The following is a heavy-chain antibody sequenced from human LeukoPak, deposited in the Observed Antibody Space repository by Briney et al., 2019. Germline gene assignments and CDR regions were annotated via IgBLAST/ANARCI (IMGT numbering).Heavy chain of an antibody. D-gene: IGHD3-22*01. CDR3: AKLDYYDSH. J-gene: IGHJ4*02. Sequence: GGSLRLSCAASGFTFSSYAMSWVRQAPGKGLEWVSSITGSGASTYYADSVKGRSTISRDNSKNTLYLQMNSLRAEDTAVYYCAKLDYYDSHWGQGTLVTVSS. V-gene: IGHV3-23*01. CDR2: ITGSGAST. CDR1: GFTFSSYA.